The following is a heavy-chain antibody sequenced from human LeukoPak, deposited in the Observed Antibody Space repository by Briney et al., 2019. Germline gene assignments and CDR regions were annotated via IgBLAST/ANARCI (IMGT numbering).Heavy chain of an antibody. CDR2: INHSGST. V-gene: IGHV4-34*01. CDR1: GGSFSGYY. Sequence: KASETLSLTCAVYGGSFSGYYWSWIRQPPGKGLEWIGEINHSGSTNYNPSLKSRVTLSVDTSKNQFSLKLSSVTAADTAVYYCARVYVAAAAYWGQGTLVTVSS. D-gene: IGHD6-13*01. CDR3: ARVYVAAAAY. J-gene: IGHJ4*02.